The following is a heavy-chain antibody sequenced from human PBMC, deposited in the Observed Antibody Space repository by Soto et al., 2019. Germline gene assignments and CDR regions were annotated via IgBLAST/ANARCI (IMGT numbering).Heavy chain of an antibody. D-gene: IGHD5-18*01. CDR3: ARGGIQLSYAFDY. J-gene: IGHJ4*02. V-gene: IGHV4-4*07. CDR1: GTSVSNYY. Sequence: PSETLSLTCSGSGTSVSNYYLSLILHSAGKGLEHIGRIYTSGSTSYNPSLKSRVTMSMDTSQTQIYLNLTSVTAADTAVYYCARGGIQLSYAFDYWGQGIQVTVSS. CDR2: IYTSGST.